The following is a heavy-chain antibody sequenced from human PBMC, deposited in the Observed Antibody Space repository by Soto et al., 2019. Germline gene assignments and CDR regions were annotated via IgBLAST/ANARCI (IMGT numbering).Heavy chain of an antibody. D-gene: IGHD3-22*01. CDR3: ARDSAPAHTAMEKTKYDSSGYYYGEGPDY. Sequence: ASVKVSCKASGYTFTSYAMHWVRQAPGQRLEWMGWINAGNGNTKYSQKFQGRVTITRDTSASTAYMELSSLRSEDTAVYYCARDSAPAHTAMEKTKYDSSGYYYGEGPDYWGQGTLVTVSP. CDR2: INAGNGNT. V-gene: IGHV1-3*01. CDR1: GYTFTSYA. J-gene: IGHJ4*02.